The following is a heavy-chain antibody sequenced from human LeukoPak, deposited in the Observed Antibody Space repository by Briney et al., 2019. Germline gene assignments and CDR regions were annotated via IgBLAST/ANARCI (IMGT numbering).Heavy chain of an antibody. J-gene: IGHJ3*02. D-gene: IGHD2-2*01. CDR1: GGTFSSYT. CDR3: ASTIVVVPAADDAFDI. Sequence: SVKVSCKASGGTFSSYTISWVRQPPGQGLEWMGRIIPILGIANYAQKFQGRVTITADKSTSTAYMELSSLRSEDTAVYYCASTIVVVPAADDAFDIWGQGTMVTVSS. V-gene: IGHV1-69*02. CDR2: IIPILGIA.